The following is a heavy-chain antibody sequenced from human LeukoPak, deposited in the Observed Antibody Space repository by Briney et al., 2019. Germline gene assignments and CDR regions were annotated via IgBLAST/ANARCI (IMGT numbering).Heavy chain of an antibody. D-gene: IGHD2-2*02. J-gene: IGHJ6*04. Sequence: SQTLSLTCTVSGGSISSGDYYWSWIRQPPGKGLEWIGYIYYSGSTYYNPSLKSRVTISVDTSKNQFSLKLSSVTAADTAVYYCARDRIVVVPAAITLYYYYGMDVWGNGTTVTVSS. CDR1: GGSISSGDYY. V-gene: IGHV4-30-4*01. CDR2: IYYSGST. CDR3: ARDRIVVVPAAITLYYYYGMDV.